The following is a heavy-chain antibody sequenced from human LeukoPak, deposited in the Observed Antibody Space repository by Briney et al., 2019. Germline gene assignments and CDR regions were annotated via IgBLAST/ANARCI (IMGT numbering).Heavy chain of an antibody. D-gene: IGHD6-13*01. CDR2: IKPNSGGT. CDR3: ARAAAVRSPNPSDIGY. Sequence: ASVKVSCKASGYTFTGYYMHWVRQAPGQGLEWMGWIKPNSGGTNYAQKFQGRVTMTRDTSISTAYMELSRQRSDDTAVYHCARAAAVRSPNPSDIGYWGQGTLVTVSS. V-gene: IGHV1-2*02. J-gene: IGHJ4*02. CDR1: GYTFTGYY.